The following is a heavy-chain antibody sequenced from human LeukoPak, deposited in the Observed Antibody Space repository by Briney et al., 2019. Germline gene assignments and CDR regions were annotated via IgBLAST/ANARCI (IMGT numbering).Heavy chain of an antibody. J-gene: IGHJ6*03. CDR3: ARDRYFGSGSYYDNYYYYYMDV. CDR2: IIPIFRRA. V-gene: IGHV1-69*01. D-gene: IGHD3-10*01. CDR1: GGTFSSYA. Sequence: GASVKVSCTASGGTFSSYAITWVRQAPGQGLEWMGGIIPIFRRANYAQKLQGRVTITADESTSTAYMELSSLSSEDTAVYYCARDRYFGSGSYYDNYYYYYMDVWGKGTTVTISS.